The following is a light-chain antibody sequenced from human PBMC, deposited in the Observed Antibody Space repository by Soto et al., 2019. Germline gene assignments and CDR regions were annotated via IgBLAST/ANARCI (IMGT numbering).Light chain of an antibody. CDR2: GAS. Sequence: EIVMTQSPATLSVSPGERATLSCRASQSVSSNLAWYQQKPGQAPRFLIYGASTRATGIPARFSGSGSGTEFTRTISSLKSEDFAVYYCQQYNNWPTFGQGTKVEIK. J-gene: IGKJ1*01. CDR3: QQYNNWPT. V-gene: IGKV3-15*01. CDR1: QSVSSN.